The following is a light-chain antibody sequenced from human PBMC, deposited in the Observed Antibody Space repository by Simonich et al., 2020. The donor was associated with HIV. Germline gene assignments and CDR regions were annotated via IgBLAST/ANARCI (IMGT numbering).Light chain of an antibody. V-gene: IGLV2-14*02. CDR2: EVT. Sequence: QSALTHPASVSGSPGQSITISCTGTSSDVGSYDLVTWYQKHQGKVPNLMIYEVTKRPSGVSNRFSVSKSGNTASLTISGLQAEDEADYYCGSYTTFTTYVFGTGTKVTVL. J-gene: IGLJ1*01. CDR1: SSDVGSYDL. CDR3: GSYTTFTTYV.